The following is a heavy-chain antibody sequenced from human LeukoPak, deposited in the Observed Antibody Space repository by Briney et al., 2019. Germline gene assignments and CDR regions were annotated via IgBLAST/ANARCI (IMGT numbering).Heavy chain of an antibody. CDR1: GGSISSNY. CDR2: IYYSGST. Sequence: SETLSLTCTVSGGSISSNYWSWIRQPPGKGLEWIGYIYYSGSTNYNPSLKSRVTISVDTSKNQFSLKLSSVTAADTAVYYCARGGRDDYRDYWGQGTLVTVSS. D-gene: IGHD5-24*01. V-gene: IGHV4-59*01. CDR3: ARGGRDDYRDY. J-gene: IGHJ4*02.